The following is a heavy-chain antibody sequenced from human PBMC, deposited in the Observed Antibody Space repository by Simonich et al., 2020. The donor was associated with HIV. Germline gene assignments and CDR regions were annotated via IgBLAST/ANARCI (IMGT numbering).Heavy chain of an antibody. V-gene: IGHV4-34*01. CDR2: INHSGRT. CDR3: ARGFYQRLYYFDY. CDR1: GGSFSGYY. D-gene: IGHD2-2*01. Sequence: QVQLQQWGAGLLKPSETLSLTCAVYGGSFSGYYWSWIRQPPGKGREWIGEINHSGRTNYNPSRKGRVTISVDTSKNQFSLKLSSVTAADTAVYYCARGFYQRLYYFDYWGQGTLVTVSS. J-gene: IGHJ4*02.